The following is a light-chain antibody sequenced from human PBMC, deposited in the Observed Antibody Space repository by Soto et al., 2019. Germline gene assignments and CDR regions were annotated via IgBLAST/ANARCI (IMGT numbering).Light chain of an antibody. CDR3: QHYNSFSSWP. CDR2: AAS. J-gene: IGKJ1*01. V-gene: IGKV1-13*02. Sequence: AIPLTQSPSSLSASVGDRVTITCRASQGIDSSFAWYQQKPGKAPKLLIYAASSLQSGVPSRFSGSGSGTDFTLTISSLQPDDFATYYCQHYNSFSSWPFGQGTKVDIK. CDR1: QGIDSS.